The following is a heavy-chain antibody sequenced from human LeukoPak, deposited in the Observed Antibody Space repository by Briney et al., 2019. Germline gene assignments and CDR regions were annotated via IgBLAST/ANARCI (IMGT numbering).Heavy chain of an antibody. CDR3: ATRGYCSSTSCYMIPRPYGMDV. Sequence: GESLKISFKGSGYSFTSYWIGWVRQMPGKGLEWMGIIYPGDSDTRYSPSFQGQVTISADKSISTAYLQWSSLKASDTAMYYCATRGYCSSTSCYMIPRPYGMDVWGQGTTVTVSS. CDR2: IYPGDSDT. V-gene: IGHV5-51*01. J-gene: IGHJ6*02. CDR1: GYSFTSYW. D-gene: IGHD2-2*02.